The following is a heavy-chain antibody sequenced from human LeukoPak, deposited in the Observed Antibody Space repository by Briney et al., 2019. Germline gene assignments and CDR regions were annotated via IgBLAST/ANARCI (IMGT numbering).Heavy chain of an antibody. Sequence: SETLSLTCTVSGYSISSGYHWGWMRQPPGKGLEWIGSIYHSGSTYYNPSLKSRVTISVDTSKNQFSLKLRSVTAADTAVYYCARVVQSTDSSGFYLPEYFQHWGQGTLVTVSS. CDR3: ARVVQSTDSSGFYLPEYFQH. D-gene: IGHD3-22*01. V-gene: IGHV4-38-2*02. CDR1: GYSISSGYH. CDR2: IYHSGST. J-gene: IGHJ1*01.